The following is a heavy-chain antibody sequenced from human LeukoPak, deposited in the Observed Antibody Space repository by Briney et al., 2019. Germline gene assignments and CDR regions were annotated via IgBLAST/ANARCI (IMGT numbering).Heavy chain of an antibody. CDR3: VRDQFFSFDH. V-gene: IGHV3-74*01. J-gene: IGHJ4*02. D-gene: IGHD3-3*01. CDR1: GLTFSSHW. Sequence: GGSLRLSCAASGLTFSSHWMHWVRQAPGKGLVWVSRITNDGSSTTYADSVKGRFTISRDNAKNSLYLQMSSLRDGDTAVYYCVRDQFFSFDHWGQGTLVTVSS. CDR2: ITNDGSST.